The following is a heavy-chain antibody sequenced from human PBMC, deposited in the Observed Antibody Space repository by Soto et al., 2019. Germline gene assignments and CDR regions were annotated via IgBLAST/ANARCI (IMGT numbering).Heavy chain of an antibody. CDR3: ARVNYGDYYYGMDV. CDR1: GGPLSSGSYY. Sequence: PSETLSLTCTVSGGPLSSGSYYWTWIRQPPGKGLEWIGYISYTGSANYNASLKSRLTISVDTSKNQFSLKLSSVTAADTALYYCARVNYGDYYYGMDVWGQGTTVTVSS. J-gene: IGHJ6*02. V-gene: IGHV4-61*01. CDR2: ISYTGSA. D-gene: IGHD4-17*01.